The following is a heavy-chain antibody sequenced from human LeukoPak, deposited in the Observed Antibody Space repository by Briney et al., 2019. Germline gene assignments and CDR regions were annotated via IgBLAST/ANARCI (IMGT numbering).Heavy chain of an antibody. J-gene: IGHJ5*01. D-gene: IGHD3-10*01. CDR2: IWYDGSNK. CDR1: GFTFSSYG. Sequence: GGSLRLSCAASGFTFSSYGMQWVRQAPGKGLEWVAVIWYDGSNKYYADSVKGRFTISRDNSKNTLYLQMSSLRADDTAVYYCARDRVVSGRFGEVASWGQGTLVTVSS. V-gene: IGHV3-33*01. CDR3: ARDRVVSGRFGEVAS.